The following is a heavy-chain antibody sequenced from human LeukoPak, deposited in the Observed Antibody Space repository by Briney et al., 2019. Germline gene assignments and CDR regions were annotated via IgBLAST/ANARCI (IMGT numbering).Heavy chain of an antibody. V-gene: IGHV3-23*01. CDR1: RVTFTNYA. CDR3: AKDTYYYGSGTDY. D-gene: IGHD3-10*01. Sequence: GGSLRLSCAASRVTFTNYAMSSVRQAPGGGLWWGSTISVSGDSAYYAASVKGRSPIPRDNSKITLYLQTNSLGAEDTAVYYCAKDTYYYGSGTDYWGQGTLVTVSS. J-gene: IGHJ4*02. CDR2: ISVSGDSA.